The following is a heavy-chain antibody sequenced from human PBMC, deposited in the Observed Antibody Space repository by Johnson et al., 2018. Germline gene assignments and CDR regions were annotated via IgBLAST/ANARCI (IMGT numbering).Heavy chain of an antibody. V-gene: IGHV4-34*01. CDR2: INHSGST. CDR1: GGSFSGYY. Sequence: QVQLQQWGAGLLKPSETLSLTCAVYGGSFSGYYWSWLRQPPGKGLEWIGEINHSGSTNYNPPLKRRVTISVDPSKNQVSLKLSSVTAADTAVYYCARGGTSRLNEFDIWGQGTMVTVSS. D-gene: IGHD1-1*01. CDR3: ARGGTSRLNEFDI. J-gene: IGHJ3*02.